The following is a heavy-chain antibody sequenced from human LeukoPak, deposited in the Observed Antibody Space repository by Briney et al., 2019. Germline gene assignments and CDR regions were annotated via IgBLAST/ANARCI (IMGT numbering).Heavy chain of an antibody. CDR3: ARDSGASGWCEFDW. V-gene: IGHV3-64*02. CDR2: IYGNGSGI. Sequence: GGSLRLSCAASGFTFCDYAMPWVRQAPGKGLKQISTIYGNGSGIYDADSVKGRFTISRDNFQNTVYLQIVSLTPEDMAIYYCARDSGASGWCEFDWWGQGPLLSLS. D-gene: IGHD2-8*02. CDR1: GFTFCDYA. J-gene: IGHJ4*02.